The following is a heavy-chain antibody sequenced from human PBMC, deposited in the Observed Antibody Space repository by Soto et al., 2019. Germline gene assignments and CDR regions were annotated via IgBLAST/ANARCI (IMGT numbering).Heavy chain of an antibody. J-gene: IGHJ6*02. D-gene: IGHD3-3*01. Sequence: ASVKVSCKASGYTFTSYAMNWVRQAPGQRLEWMGWINAGNGNTKYSQKFQGRVTITRDTSASTAYMELSSLRSEDTAVYYCAKAVLEWLLRGSYGMDVWGQGTTVTVSS. CDR2: INAGNGNT. V-gene: IGHV1-3*01. CDR1: GYTFTSYA. CDR3: AKAVLEWLLRGSYGMDV.